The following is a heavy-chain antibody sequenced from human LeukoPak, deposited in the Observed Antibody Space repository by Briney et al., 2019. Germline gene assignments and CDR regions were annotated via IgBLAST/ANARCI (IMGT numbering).Heavy chain of an antibody. V-gene: IGHV4-59*01. J-gene: IGHJ4*02. CDR1: GGSISLYY. D-gene: IGHD3-22*01. CDR3: ARRTHDSSDLETFDY. CDR2: IYYTGTT. Sequence: PSETLSLTCTVSGGSISLYYWSWIRQPPGKGLECIGYIYYTGTTNYNPSLKSRVTMSLDTSKNQFSLKLSSVTAADTAVYYCARRTHDSSDLETFDYWGQGTLVTVSS.